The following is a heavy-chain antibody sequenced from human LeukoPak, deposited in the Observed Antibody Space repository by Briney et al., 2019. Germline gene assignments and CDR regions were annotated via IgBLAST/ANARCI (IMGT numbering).Heavy chain of an antibody. D-gene: IGHD2-2*01. CDR2: INHSGST. Sequence: SETLSLTCAVYGGSFSGYYWSWIRQPPGKGLEWIGEINHSGSTNYNPSLKSRVTISVDTSKNQFSLKLSSVTAADTAVYYCARVKGGYCSSTSCYAWFDPWGQGTLVTDSS. CDR3: ARVKGGYCSSTSCYAWFDP. CDR1: GGSFSGYY. J-gene: IGHJ5*02. V-gene: IGHV4-34*01.